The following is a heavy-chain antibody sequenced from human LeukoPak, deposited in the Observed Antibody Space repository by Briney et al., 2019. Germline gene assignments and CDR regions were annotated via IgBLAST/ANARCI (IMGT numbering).Heavy chain of an antibody. CDR1: GFTFSDSA. CDR2: IRSKANSYAT. V-gene: IGHV3-73*01. Sequence: PGGSLRLSCAASGFTFSDSAMHWVRQASGKGLEWVGRIRSKANSYATAYAASVKGRFTISRDNSKNTLYLQMNSLRAEDTAVYYCAKDPEDIVVVPAPGTGLFDYWGQGTLVTVSS. J-gene: IGHJ4*02. CDR3: AKDPEDIVVVPAPGTGLFDY. D-gene: IGHD2-2*01.